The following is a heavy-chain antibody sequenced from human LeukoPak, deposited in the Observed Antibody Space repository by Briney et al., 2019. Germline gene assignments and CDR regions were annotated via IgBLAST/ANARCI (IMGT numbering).Heavy chain of an antibody. CDR1: GFTFSDFW. V-gene: IGHV3-7*01. J-gene: IGHJ3*02. CDR3: ASILWLYYYGRGGAFDT. CDR2: IKKDGSEK. Sequence: GGSLRLSCAASGFTFSDFWMSWVRQAPGKGLEWVANIKKDGSEKYYVDSVEGRFTISRDNAKNSLYLQMSSLRAEDTAVYYCASILWLYYYGRGGAFDTWGQGTMVTVSS. D-gene: IGHD3-10*02.